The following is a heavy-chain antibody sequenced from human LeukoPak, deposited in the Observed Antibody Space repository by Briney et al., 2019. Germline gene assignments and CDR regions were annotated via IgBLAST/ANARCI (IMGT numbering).Heavy chain of an antibody. CDR1: GFTFSNYG. Sequence: PGGSLRLSCAASGFTFSNYGVSWVRQAPGKGLEWVSAISGSGGSTYYADSVKGRFTISRDNSKNTLYLQMNSLRAEDTAVYYCAKDRPTVVTRRHYFDYWGQGILVTVSS. J-gene: IGHJ4*02. V-gene: IGHV3-23*01. CDR2: ISGSGGST. CDR3: AKDRPTVVTRRHYFDY. D-gene: IGHD4-23*01.